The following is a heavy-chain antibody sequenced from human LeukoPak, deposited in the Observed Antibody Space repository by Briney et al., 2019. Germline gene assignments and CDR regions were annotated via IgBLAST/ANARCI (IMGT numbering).Heavy chain of an antibody. Sequence: GGSLRLSCAASGFTFSSYAMHWVRQAPGKGLEYVSAISSNGGSTYYANSAKGRFTISRDNSKNTLYLQMGSLRAEDMAVYYCARTRGGGSYFDYWGQGTLVTVSS. D-gene: IGHD3-16*01. V-gene: IGHV3-64*01. CDR3: ARTRGGGSYFDY. CDR2: ISSNGGST. CDR1: GFTFSSYA. J-gene: IGHJ4*02.